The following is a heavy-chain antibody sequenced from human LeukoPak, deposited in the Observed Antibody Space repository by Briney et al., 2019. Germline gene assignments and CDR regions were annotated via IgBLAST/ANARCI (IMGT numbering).Heavy chain of an antibody. V-gene: IGHV4-34*01. CDR2: INHSGST. CDR1: GGSFSGYY. Sequence: SETLSLTCAVYGGSFSGYYWTFIRQPPGRGPEWIGEINHSGSTNYNPSLKSRVTISVDTSRNEFSLRLNSVTAADTAVYYCATFRWGVGFEYWGQGTLVTVSS. CDR3: ATFRWGVGFEY. D-gene: IGHD3-16*01. J-gene: IGHJ4*02.